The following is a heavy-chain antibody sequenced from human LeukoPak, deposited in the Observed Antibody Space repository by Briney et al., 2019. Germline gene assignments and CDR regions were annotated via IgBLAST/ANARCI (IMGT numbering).Heavy chain of an antibody. CDR3: ARGYGGAQIDY. D-gene: IGHD5-12*01. V-gene: IGHV3-74*01. CDR2: IKSDGSTT. Sequence: GGSLGLSCAASGFTFSSYWMHWVRQAPGKGLVWVSRIKSDGSTTTYADSVKGRFTISRDNAKNTLYLQMNSLRAEDTAVYYCARGYGGAQIDYWGQGTLVTVSS. CDR1: GFTFSSYW. J-gene: IGHJ4*02.